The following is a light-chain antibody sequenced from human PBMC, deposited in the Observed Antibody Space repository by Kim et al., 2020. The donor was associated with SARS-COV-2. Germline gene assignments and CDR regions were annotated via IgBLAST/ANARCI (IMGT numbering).Light chain of an antibody. CDR1: SCNIGNNA. CDR2: YDD. V-gene: IGLV1-36*01. J-gene: IGLJ2*01. Sequence: QRVPISCSGRSCNIGNNAVNWYQQLPGKAPKLLIYYDDLLPSGVSDRFSGSKSGTSASLAISGLQSEDEADYYCAACDDSLNGVVFGGGTQLTVL. CDR3: AACDDSLNGVV.